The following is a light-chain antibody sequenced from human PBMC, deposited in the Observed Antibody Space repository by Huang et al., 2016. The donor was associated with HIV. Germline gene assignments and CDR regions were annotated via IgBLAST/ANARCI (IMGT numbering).Light chain of an antibody. CDR2: AAS. J-gene: IGKJ4*01. CDR1: QSISSY. Sequence: DIQMTQSPSSLSASVGDSVTITCRASQSISSYLNWYPQKPGKAPKLLIYAASSLQSRVPSRFSGSGSGTDFTLTISSLQPEDFATYYCQESYSTPPLTFGGGTKVEIK. CDR3: QESYSTPPLT. V-gene: IGKV1-39*01.